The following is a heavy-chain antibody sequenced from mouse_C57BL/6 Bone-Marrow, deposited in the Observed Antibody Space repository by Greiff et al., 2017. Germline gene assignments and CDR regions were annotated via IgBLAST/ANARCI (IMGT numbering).Heavy chain of an antibody. Sequence: EVQLVESGGGLVKPGGSLKLSCAASGFTFSSYAMSWVRQTPEKRLEWVATISDGGSYTYYPDNVKGRFTISRDNAKNNLYLQMGHLKSEDTAMYYCAREEITTVVANYAMDYWGQGTSVTVSS. CDR2: ISDGGSYT. CDR3: AREEITTVVANYAMDY. J-gene: IGHJ4*01. CDR1: GFTFSSYA. V-gene: IGHV5-4*01. D-gene: IGHD1-1*01.